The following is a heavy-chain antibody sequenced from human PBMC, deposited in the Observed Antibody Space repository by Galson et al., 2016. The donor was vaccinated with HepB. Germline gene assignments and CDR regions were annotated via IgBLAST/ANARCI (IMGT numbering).Heavy chain of an antibody. CDR2: SSGSGDSA. CDR1: GFTSSSYA. J-gene: IGHJ2*01. Sequence: SLRLSCAASGFTSSSYAMTWVRPAPGKGLEWVSGSSGSGDSAYYGVSVKGRFSLSRDNSKNTLYLQMNSLRADDTAVYFCAKDQTTYDPGWYFDIWGRGTLVTVSS. CDR3: AKDQTTYDPGWYFDI. D-gene: IGHD3-3*01. V-gene: IGHV3-23*01.